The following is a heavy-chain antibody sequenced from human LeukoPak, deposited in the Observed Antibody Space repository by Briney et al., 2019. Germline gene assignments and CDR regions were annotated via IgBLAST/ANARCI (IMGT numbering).Heavy chain of an antibody. CDR1: GGTFSSYA. J-gene: IGHJ4*02. Sequence: ASVTVSCTASGGTFSSYAISWVRQAPGQGLEWMGGIIPIFGTANCAQKFQGRVTITADESTSTAYMELSSLRSEDTAVYYCARTERYSSSWYPAFDYWGQGTLVTVSS. V-gene: IGHV1-69*01. CDR3: ARTERYSSSWYPAFDY. D-gene: IGHD6-13*01. CDR2: IIPIFGTA.